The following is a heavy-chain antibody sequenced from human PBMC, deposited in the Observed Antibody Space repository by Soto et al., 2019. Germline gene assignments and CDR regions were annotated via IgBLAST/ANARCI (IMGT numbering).Heavy chain of an antibody. J-gene: IGHJ6*02. CDR2: LIPISDTT. CDR3: ARSQGSSTTLEIYYYYYYGMDV. V-gene: IGHV1-69*01. Sequence: QVQLVQSGAEVKKPGSSVKVSCKASGGTFSSYAISWVRQAPGQGLEWMGGLIPISDTTNYAQKFQGRVTITADESTSTAYLELSSLRSEDTAAYYCARSQGSSTTLEIYYYYYYGMDVWGQGTTVTVSS. D-gene: IGHD2-2*01. CDR1: GGTFSSYA.